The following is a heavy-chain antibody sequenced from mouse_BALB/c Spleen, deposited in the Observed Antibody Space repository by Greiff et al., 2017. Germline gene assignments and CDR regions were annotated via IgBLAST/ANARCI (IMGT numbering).Heavy chain of an antibody. V-gene: IGHV5-6-5*01. Sequence: EVQLQESGGGLVKPGGSLKLSCAASGFTFSSYAMSWVRQTPEKRLEWVASISSGGSTYYPDSVKGRFTIPRDNARNILYLQMSSLRSEDTAMYYCARGPYDYGSWYAMDYWGQGTSVTVSS. CDR2: ISSGGST. D-gene: IGHD1-1*01. CDR3: ARGPYDYGSWYAMDY. CDR1: GFTFSSYA. J-gene: IGHJ4*01.